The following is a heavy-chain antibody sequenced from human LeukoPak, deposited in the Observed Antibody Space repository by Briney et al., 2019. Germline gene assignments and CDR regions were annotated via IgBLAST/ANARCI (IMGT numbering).Heavy chain of an antibody. V-gene: IGHV3-33*01. D-gene: IGHD6-19*01. CDR1: GFTFSSYG. Sequence: GGSLRLSCAASGFTFSSYGMRWVRQAPGKGLEWVAVIWYDGSNKYYADSVKGRFTISRDNSKNTLYLQMNRLRAEDTAVYYCAREPYSSGWPLSRGDYYYYYGMDVWGQGTTVTVSS. CDR3: AREPYSSGWPLSRGDYYYYYGMDV. CDR2: IWYDGSNK. J-gene: IGHJ6*02.